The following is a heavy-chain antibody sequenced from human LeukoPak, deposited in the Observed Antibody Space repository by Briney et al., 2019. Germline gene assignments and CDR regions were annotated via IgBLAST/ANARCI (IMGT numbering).Heavy chain of an antibody. CDR1: GGSISSYY. D-gene: IGHD6-6*01. CDR3: ARVDPDSSSTLEVFDY. V-gene: IGHV4-59*01. J-gene: IGHJ4*02. CDR2: IYYSGST. Sequence: SETLSLTCTVSGGSISSYYWSWIRQPPGKGLDWTGYIYYSGSTNYNPSLKSRVTISVDTSKNQFSLKLSSVTAADTAVYYCARVDPDSSSTLEVFDYWGQGTLVTVSS.